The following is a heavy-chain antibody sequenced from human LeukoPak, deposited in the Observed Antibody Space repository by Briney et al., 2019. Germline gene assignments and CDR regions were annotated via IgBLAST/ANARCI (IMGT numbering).Heavy chain of an antibody. Sequence: GESLKISCKGSGDSVTSYWIRWVRQMPGKSLVRMGGIDPSVSYTNYSPSVQGHVTISADKSISTAYLQWSSLKASDTALYYCASGMMLSGWYFSWGQGTLVTVSS. CDR1: GDSVTSYW. CDR3: ASGMMLSGWYFS. J-gene: IGHJ5*02. CDR2: IDPSVSYT. D-gene: IGHD6-19*01. V-gene: IGHV5-10-1*01.